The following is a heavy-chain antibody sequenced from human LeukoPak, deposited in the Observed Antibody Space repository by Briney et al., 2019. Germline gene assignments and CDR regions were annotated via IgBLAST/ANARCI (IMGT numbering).Heavy chain of an antibody. CDR2: VKQDGSET. CDR1: GFIFSNYW. J-gene: IGHJ4*02. Sequence: GGSLRLSCAASGFIFSNYWMTWVRQAPGKGLEWVANVKQDGSETYYMESLRGRFTISRDNAKDSLYLQMNSLRAEDTAVYYCARSHPLGYSSSWPQGYWGQGTLVTVSS. V-gene: IGHV3-7*01. D-gene: IGHD6-13*01. CDR3: ARSHPLGYSSSWPQGY.